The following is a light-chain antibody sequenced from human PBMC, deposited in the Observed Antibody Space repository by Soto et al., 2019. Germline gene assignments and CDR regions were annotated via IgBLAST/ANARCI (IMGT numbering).Light chain of an antibody. V-gene: IGLV1-47*02. J-gene: IGLJ3*02. CDR1: SSNIGSDY. CDR3: AAWVDSLSGPIWV. CDR2: SND. Sequence: QSVLTQPPSASGTPGQRVTISCSGTSSNIGSDYVNWYQQLPGTAPKVIIYSNDQRPSGVPYRFSGSKSGTSASLAISGLRSEDEADYYCAAWVDSLSGPIWVFGGGTKLTVL.